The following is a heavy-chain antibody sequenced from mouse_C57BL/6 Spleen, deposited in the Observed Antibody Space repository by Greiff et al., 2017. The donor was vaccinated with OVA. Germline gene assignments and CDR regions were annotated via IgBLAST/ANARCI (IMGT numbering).Heavy chain of an antibody. D-gene: IGHD3-2*02. J-gene: IGHJ2*01. CDR3: ARCLTAQVYYFDY. Sequence: QVQLQQSGPELVKPGASVKISCKASGYAFSSSWMNWVKQRPGKGLEWIGRIYPGDGDTNYNGKFKGKATLTADKSSSTAYMQLSSLTSEDSAVYFCARCLTAQVYYFDYWGQGTTLTVSS. CDR2: IYPGDGDT. V-gene: IGHV1-82*01. CDR1: GYAFSSSW.